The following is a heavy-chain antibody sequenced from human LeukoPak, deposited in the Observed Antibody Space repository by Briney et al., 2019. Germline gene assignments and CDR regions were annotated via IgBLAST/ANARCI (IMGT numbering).Heavy chain of an antibody. J-gene: IGHJ4*02. V-gene: IGHV3-7*03. Sequence: PGGSLRLSCAASGFTFSSYWMSWVRQAPGKGLEWVANIQQDGSEKYYVDSVKGRFTISRDNAKNSLYLQMNSLRSEDTAVYYCARDLTFRGTRNGYWGQGTLVTVSS. CDR1: GFTFSSYW. CDR3: ARDLTFRGTRNGY. CDR2: IQQDGSEK. D-gene: IGHD3-10*01.